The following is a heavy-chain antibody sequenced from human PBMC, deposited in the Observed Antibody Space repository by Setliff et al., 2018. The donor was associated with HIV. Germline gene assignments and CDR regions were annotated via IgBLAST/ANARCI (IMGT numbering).Heavy chain of an antibody. Sequence: GVLRLSCAASGFTFSNYAMSWVRQAPGEGLEWVSAILSTGERTFYADSVKGRFTISRDNSKNTVYLQMNSLRAEDTAEYYCAKELAASGLGYFDSWGRGILVTVS. D-gene: IGHD3-22*01. J-gene: IGHJ4*02. CDR1: GFTFSNYA. CDR3: AKELAASGLGYFDS. CDR2: ILSTGERT. V-gene: IGHV3-23*01.